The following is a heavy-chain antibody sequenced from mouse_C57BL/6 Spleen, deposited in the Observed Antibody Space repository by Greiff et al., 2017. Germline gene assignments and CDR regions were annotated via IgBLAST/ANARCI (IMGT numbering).Heavy chain of an antibody. Sequence: VHVKQSGPELVKPGASVKISCKASGYSFTDYNMNWVKQSNGKSLEWIGVINPNYGTTSYNQKFKGKATLTVDQSSSTAYMQLNSLTSEDSAVYYWATNDGAWYFDVWGTGTTVTVSS. J-gene: IGHJ1*03. CDR3: ATNDGAWYFDV. D-gene: IGHD2-3*01. V-gene: IGHV1-39*01. CDR2: INPNYGTT. CDR1: GYSFTDYN.